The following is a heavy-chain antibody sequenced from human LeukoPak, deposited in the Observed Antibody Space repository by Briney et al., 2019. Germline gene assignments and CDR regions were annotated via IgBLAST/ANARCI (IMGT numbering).Heavy chain of an antibody. CDR2: ISGSGSYF. CDR3: TRGYYYDY. V-gene: IGHV3-21*01. CDR1: ELTFSTYT. Sequence: PGGSLRLSCAASELTFSTYTMNWVRQAPGKGLEWVSSISGSGSYFYYTDPAKGRFTISRDNTENSLYLQMNSLRVDDTAVYYCTRGYYYDYWGQGILVTVSS. J-gene: IGHJ4*02.